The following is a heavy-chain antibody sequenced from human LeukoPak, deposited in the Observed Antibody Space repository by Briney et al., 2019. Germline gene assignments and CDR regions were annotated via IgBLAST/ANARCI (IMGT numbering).Heavy chain of an antibody. V-gene: IGHV4-61*01. CDR3: ARGKAAGTGFYYYYYMDV. D-gene: IGHD6-13*01. Sequence: SETLSLTCTVSGGSISSSSYYWSWIRQPPGKGLEWIGYIYYSGSTNYNPSLKSRVTISVDTSKNQFSLKLSSVTAADTAVYYCARGKAAGTGFYYYYYMDVWGKGTTVTVSS. J-gene: IGHJ6*03. CDR2: IYYSGST. CDR1: GGSISSSSYY.